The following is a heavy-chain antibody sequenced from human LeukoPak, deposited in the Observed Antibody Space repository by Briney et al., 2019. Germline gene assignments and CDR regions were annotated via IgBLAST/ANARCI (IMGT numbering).Heavy chain of an antibody. J-gene: IGHJ4*02. CDR1: GYTFTGYY. Sequence: ASVKVSCKASGYTFTGYYMHWVRQAPGQGLEWMGWINPNSGGTNYAQKFQGRVTMTRDTSISTAYMELRSLRSDDTAVYYCARTGDILTGHPYDYWGQGTLVTVSS. V-gene: IGHV1-2*02. CDR2: INPNSGGT. D-gene: IGHD3-9*01. CDR3: ARTGDILTGHPYDY.